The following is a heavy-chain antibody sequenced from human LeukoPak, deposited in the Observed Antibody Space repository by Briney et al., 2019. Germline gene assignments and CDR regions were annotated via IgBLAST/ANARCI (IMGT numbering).Heavy chain of an antibody. J-gene: IGHJ4*02. CDR3: ARELSYSSRLSQFDY. CDR2: IYYSGST. Sequence: PSETLSLTCTVSGGPLSSYYSSWIRQPPGKGLEWIGCIYYSGSTNYNPSLKSRVTISVDKSKNQFSLKLSSLTAPDTAVYYCARELSYSSRLSQFDYWGQGTLVTVSS. V-gene: IGHV4-59*01. D-gene: IGHD6-19*01. CDR1: GGPLSSYY.